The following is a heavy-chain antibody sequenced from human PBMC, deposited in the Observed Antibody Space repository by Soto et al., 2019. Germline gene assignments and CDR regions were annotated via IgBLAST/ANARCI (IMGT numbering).Heavy chain of an antibody. D-gene: IGHD6-25*01. V-gene: IGHV4-59*08. CDR2: IHNNGES. CDR3: ARQAPATAAFDF. CDR1: GGSISYSY. J-gene: IGHJ3*01. Sequence: QVQLQESGPGLVKPSETLSLTCTVSGGSISYSYWSWIRQSPGEGLEWIGYIHNNGESNYNPPLKSRVTMSLHTSKNQLSLNLTSVTAAATAVYYCARQAPATAAFDFWGQGTMVTVSS.